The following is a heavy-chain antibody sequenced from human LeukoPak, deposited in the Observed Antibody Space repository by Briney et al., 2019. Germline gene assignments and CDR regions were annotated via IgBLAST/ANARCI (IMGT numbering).Heavy chain of an antibody. D-gene: IGHD3-10*01. CDR2: INPNSGGT. V-gene: IGHV1-2*02. J-gene: IGHJ5*02. Sequence: ASVKVSCKAFGYTFTGYYMHWVRQAPGQGLEWMGWINPNSGGTNYAQKFQGRVTMTRDTSISTAYMELSRLRFDDTAVYYCARGGTMVRGVQYNWFDPWGQGTLVTVSS. CDR3: ARGGTMVRGVQYNWFDP. CDR1: GYTFTGYY.